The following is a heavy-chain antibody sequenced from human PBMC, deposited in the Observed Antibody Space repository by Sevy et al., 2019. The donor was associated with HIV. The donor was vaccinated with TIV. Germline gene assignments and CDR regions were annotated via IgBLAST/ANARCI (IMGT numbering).Heavy chain of an antibody. J-gene: IGHJ4*02. Sequence: GGSLRLSCAASGFPFSSYEMNWVRQAPGRGLEWISYISNTGNTISYSDSVRGRFTVSRDDATNSLFLHMNSLRAEDTATYYCARDLPPSATTVAHFDYWGRGTLVTVSS. V-gene: IGHV3-48*03. CDR3: ARDLPPSATTVAHFDY. CDR2: ISNTGNTI. CDR1: GFPFSSYE. D-gene: IGHD4-17*01.